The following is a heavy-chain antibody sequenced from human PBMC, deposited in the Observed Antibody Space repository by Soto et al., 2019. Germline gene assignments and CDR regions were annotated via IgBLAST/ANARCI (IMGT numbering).Heavy chain of an antibody. CDR1: GYTFSNYA. J-gene: IGHJ4*02. CDR2: ISSYNSNNGDT. Sequence: ASVKVSCKTSGYTFSNYAISWVRQAPGQGLEWMGWISSYNSNNGDTKSAQMLQGRVTMTIDTSATTAYMELRSLRSDDTAVYYCARDPDYGDYWGYFFDSWGQGTPVTVSS. D-gene: IGHD4-17*01. V-gene: IGHV1-18*04. CDR3: ARDPDYGDYWGYFFDS.